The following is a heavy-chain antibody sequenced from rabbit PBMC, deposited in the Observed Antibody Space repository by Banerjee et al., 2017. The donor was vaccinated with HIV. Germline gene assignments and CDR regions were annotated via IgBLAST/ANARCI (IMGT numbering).Heavy chain of an antibody. CDR3: ARDLAGVIGWNFNL. V-gene: IGHV1S45*01. D-gene: IGHD4-1*01. CDR2: INTSSGNT. CDR1: GFDFSSYG. Sequence: QEQLVESGGGLVQPEGSLTLTCKASGFDFSSYGISWFRQAPGKGLEWIACINTSSGNTVYASWAKGRFTISKTSSTTVTLQMTSLTAADTATYFCARDLAGVIGWNFNLWGPGTLVTVS. J-gene: IGHJ4*01.